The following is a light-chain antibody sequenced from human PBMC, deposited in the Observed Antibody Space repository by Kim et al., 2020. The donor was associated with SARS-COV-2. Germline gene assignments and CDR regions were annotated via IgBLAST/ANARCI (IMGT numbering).Light chain of an antibody. CDR3: QSYEV. CDR2: EDA. CDR1: SGSIASKP. V-gene: IGLV6-57*03. J-gene: IGLJ2*01. Sequence: ESPGKTVTISCTRTSGSIASKPVQWYKQRPDRVPTTVIYEDALRPSGIPDRFSGSIDTSSNSASLTISGLTTEDEAVYFCQSYEVFGGGTQLTVL.